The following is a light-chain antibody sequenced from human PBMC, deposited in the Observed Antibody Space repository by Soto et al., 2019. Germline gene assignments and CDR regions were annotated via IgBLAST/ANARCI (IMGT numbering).Light chain of an antibody. CDR3: QQYGSSPWT. J-gene: IGKJ1*01. Sequence: EIVLTQSPGTLSLSPGERATLSCRASQSVSSSYLAWYQQKPGQAPRLLIYGASSRATGIPDRFSGSGSVTDFTLTISRLEPEDFAVYYCQQYGSSPWTFGQGTKVKIK. V-gene: IGKV3-20*01. CDR1: QSVSSSY. CDR2: GAS.